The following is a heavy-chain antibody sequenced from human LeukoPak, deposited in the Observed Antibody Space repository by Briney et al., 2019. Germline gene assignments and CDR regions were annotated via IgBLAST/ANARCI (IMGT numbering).Heavy chain of an antibody. CDR1: GYTFTSYD. CDR2: MNPNSGNT. J-gene: IGHJ6*03. Sequence: ASVKVSCKDSGYTFTSYDINWVRQATGQGLEWMGWMNPNSGNTGYAQKFQGRVTMTRNTSISTAYMELSSLRSEDTAVYYCARSTYGDGYYYMDVWGKGTTVTVSS. D-gene: IGHD4-17*01. CDR3: ARSTYGDGYYYMDV. V-gene: IGHV1-8*01.